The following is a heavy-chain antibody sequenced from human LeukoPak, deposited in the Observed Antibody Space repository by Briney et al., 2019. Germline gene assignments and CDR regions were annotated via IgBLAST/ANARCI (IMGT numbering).Heavy chain of an antibody. Sequence: GASVTVSCKASGYTFTNYHINWVRQATGQGLELMGWMNPNNGGSGYAQKFQGRVTITRDTSISTSYMELRRLRSDDAAVYFCARTTSFTASGYDYWGQGTLVTVSS. V-gene: IGHV1-8*03. J-gene: IGHJ4*02. CDR3: ARTTSFTASGYDY. D-gene: IGHD6-25*01. CDR1: GYTFTNYH. CDR2: MNPNNGGS.